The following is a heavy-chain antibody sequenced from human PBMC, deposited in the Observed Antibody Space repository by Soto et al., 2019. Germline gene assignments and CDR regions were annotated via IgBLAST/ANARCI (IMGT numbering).Heavy chain of an antibody. CDR2: ISYDGSNK. D-gene: IGHD6-6*01. V-gene: IGHV3-30-3*01. CDR3: ARDPNPYSSSDLDY. CDR1: GFTFSSYA. Sequence: GGSLRLSCAASGFTFSSYAMHWVRQAPGKGLEWVAVISYDGSNKYYADSVKGRFTISRDNSKNTLYLQMNSLRAEDTAVYYCARDPNPYSSSDLDYWGQGTLVTVSS. J-gene: IGHJ4*02.